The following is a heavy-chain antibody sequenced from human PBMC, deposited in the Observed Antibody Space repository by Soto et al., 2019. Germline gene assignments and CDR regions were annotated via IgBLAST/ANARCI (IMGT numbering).Heavy chain of an antibody. V-gene: IGHV1-8*01. CDR2: MNPNSGNT. Sequence: QVQLLQSGAEVKKPGASVKVACKASGYTFTSYDINWVRQAPGQGLEWMGWMNPNSGNTGYAQKFQGRVTITRNTSISTAYMELSSLRSDATAVYYCARTLYGDNVDYWGQGTLVTVSS. D-gene: IGHD4-17*01. J-gene: IGHJ4*02. CDR1: GYTFTSYD. CDR3: ARTLYGDNVDY.